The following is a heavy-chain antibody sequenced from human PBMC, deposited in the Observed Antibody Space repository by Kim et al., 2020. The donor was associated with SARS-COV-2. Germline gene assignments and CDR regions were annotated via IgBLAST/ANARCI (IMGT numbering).Heavy chain of an antibody. CDR1: GYTFTSYY. V-gene: IGHV1-46*01. CDR3: AREWVSSIAAYSRNWYFDL. J-gene: IGHJ2*01. CDR2: INPSGGST. D-gene: IGHD6-6*01. Sequence: ASVKVSCKASGYTFTSYYMHWVRQAPGQGLEWMGIINPSGGSTSYAQKFQGRVTMTRDTSTSTVYMELSSLRSEDTAVYYCAREWVSSIAAYSRNWYFDLWGRGTLVTVSS.